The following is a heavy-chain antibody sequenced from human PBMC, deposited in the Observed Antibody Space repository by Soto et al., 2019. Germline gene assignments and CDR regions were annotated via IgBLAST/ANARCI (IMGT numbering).Heavy chain of an antibody. CDR2: IYYSVST. V-gene: IGHV4-59*12. J-gene: IGHJ4*02. Sequence: SETLSLTCTVSGGSISSYYWSWIRQPPGKGLEWIGYIYYSVSTNYNPSLKSRVTISVDTSKNQFSLKLSSVTAADTAVYYCARDKAPVVTFDYWGQGTLVTVSS. CDR3: ARDKAPVVTFDY. CDR1: GGSISSYY. D-gene: IGHD3-22*01.